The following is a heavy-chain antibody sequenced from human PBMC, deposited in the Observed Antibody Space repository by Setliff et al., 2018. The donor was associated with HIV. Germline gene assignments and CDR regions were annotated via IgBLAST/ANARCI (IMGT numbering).Heavy chain of an antibody. Sequence: SETLSLTCTVSGGSISSSSYYWGWIRQPPGKGLEWIGSIYYSGSAYYNPSLKSRVTISVDTSKNQFSLKLSSVTAADTAVYYCARSSSSSCRFDYWGQGTLVTVSS. CDR1: GGSISSSSYY. D-gene: IGHD6-6*01. CDR3: ARSSSSSCRFDY. CDR2: IYYSGSA. J-gene: IGHJ4*02. V-gene: IGHV4-39*01.